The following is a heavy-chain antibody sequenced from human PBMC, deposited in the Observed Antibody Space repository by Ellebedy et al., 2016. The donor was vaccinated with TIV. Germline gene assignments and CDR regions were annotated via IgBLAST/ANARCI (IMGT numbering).Heavy chain of an antibody. V-gene: IGHV1-69*04. CDR1: GGTFSSHA. CDR2: IIPILGIA. CDR3: ARVPSPPWYDSSGHNDVFDI. Sequence: AASVKVSCKASGGTFSSHAISWVRQAPGQGLEWMGRIIPILGIANYEQKFKGRVTLTADKSTSTAYMELSSLRAEDTAVYYCARVPSPPWYDSSGHNDVFDIWGQGTTVTVSS. J-gene: IGHJ3*02. D-gene: IGHD3-22*01.